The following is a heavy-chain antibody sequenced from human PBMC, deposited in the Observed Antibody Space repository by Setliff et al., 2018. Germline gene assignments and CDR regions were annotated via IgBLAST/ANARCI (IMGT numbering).Heavy chain of an antibody. CDR1: GYTFTGYY. V-gene: IGHV1-2*06. Sequence: ASVKVSCKSSGYTFTGYYIHWVRQAPGQGLEWMGRINPNSGGTNYAQKFQGRVTMTRDTSISTAYMELSRLRSDDTAVYYCAREEMATSYYYMDVWGKGTTVTVSS. CDR2: INPNSGGT. J-gene: IGHJ6*03. CDR3: AREEMATSYYYMDV. D-gene: IGHD5-12*01.